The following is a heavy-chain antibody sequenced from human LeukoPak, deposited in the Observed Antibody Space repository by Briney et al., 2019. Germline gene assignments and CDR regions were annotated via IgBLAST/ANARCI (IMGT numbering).Heavy chain of an antibody. CDR2: IYYSGST. V-gene: IGHV4-39*01. J-gene: IGHJ5*02. D-gene: IGHD6-13*01. CDR1: GGSISSSSYY. CDR3: ARSSGYSSSGGLNWFDT. Sequence: SVTLSLTCTVSGGSISSSSYYWGWIHQPPGKGVEWMGSIYYSGSTYYNPSLKSRVTISVDTSKNQFSLKLSSVTAADTAVYYCARSSGYSSSGGLNWFDTWGQGTLVTVSS.